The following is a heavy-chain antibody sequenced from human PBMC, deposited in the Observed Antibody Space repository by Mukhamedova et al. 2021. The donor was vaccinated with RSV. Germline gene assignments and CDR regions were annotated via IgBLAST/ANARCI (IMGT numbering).Heavy chain of an antibody. Sequence: VSGISGRDGNTYYADSVKGRFTVSRDNSKNTVYLQMKSLRVDDTAIYYCAKDPVPATPWASTFDCWGQGTLVTVS. V-gene: IGHV3-23*01. J-gene: IGHJ4*02. D-gene: IGHD2-15*01. CDR2: ISGRDGNT. CDR3: AKDPVPATPWASTFDC.